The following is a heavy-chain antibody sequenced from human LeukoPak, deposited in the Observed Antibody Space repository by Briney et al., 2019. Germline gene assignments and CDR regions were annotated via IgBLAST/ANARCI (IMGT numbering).Heavy chain of an antibody. J-gene: IGHJ5*02. CDR3: ARSVSANCFDP. V-gene: IGHV3-74*01. D-gene: IGHD3-10*01. CDR1: GFPFSSNC. CDR2: INNEGGYA. Sequence: GGSLRLSCAASGFPFSSNCMHWVRQAPGKGLEWVSAINNEGGYADYAGSVKGRFTISRDNAKNTLYLQMNTLRADDTALYYCARSVSANCFDPWGQGTLVIVSS.